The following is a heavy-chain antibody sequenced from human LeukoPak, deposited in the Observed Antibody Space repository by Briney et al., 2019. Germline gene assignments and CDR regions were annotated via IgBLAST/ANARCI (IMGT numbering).Heavy chain of an antibody. V-gene: IGHV2-5*02. CDR3: AHRPNFQYFFDY. CDR2: IYWDDDE. J-gene: IGHJ4*02. D-gene: IGHD4/OR15-4a*01. Sequence: KESGPTLVKPTQTLTLTCTFSGFSLNTRGAGVGWIRQPPGEALEWRALIYWDDDERYSPSLKSRLTITKDTSRNQVVLTMTNMDLVDTATYYCAHRPNFQYFFDYWGQGALVTVSS. CDR1: GFSLNTRGAG.